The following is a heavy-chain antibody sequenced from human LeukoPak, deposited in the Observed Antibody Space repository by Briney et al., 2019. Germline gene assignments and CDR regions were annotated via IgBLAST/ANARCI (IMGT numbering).Heavy chain of an antibody. D-gene: IGHD2-2*01. CDR2: MNPNSGNT. CDR1: GYTFTSYD. CDR3: ARVSIGYCSSTSCYAGGSYYYYMDV. J-gene: IGHJ6*03. Sequence: ASVKVSCKASGYTFTSYDINWVRQATGQGLEWMGWMNPNSGNTGYAQKFQGRVTITRNTSISTAYMELSRLRSDDTAVYYCARVSIGYCSSTSCYAGGSYYYYMDVWGKGTTVTVSS. V-gene: IGHV1-8*03.